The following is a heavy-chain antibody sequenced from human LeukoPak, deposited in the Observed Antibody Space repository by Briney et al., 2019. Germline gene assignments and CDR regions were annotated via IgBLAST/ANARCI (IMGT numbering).Heavy chain of an antibody. V-gene: IGHV3-49*03. CDR1: GFTFGDYA. Sequence: GGSLRLSCTASGFTFGDYAMSWFRQAPGKGLEWVGFIRSKAYGGTTDYAASVKGRFIISRDDSKSIAYLQMNSLKTEDTAVYYCTSRRWLQSDFDYWGQGTLVTVSS. D-gene: IGHD5-24*01. J-gene: IGHJ4*02. CDR3: TSRRWLQSDFDY. CDR2: IRSKAYGGTT.